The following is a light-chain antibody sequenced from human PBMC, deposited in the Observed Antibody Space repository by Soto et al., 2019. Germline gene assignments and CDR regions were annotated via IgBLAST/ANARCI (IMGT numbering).Light chain of an antibody. J-gene: IGKJ1*01. V-gene: IGKV3-20*01. Sequence: EIVLTQSPGTLSLSPGERATLSCRASQSVSSSYLARYQQKPGQAPRLLMYDASSRATGIPDRFSGSGSGTDFTLTISRLEPEDFAVYFCQQYGSSPRTFGQGTKVEIK. CDR3: QQYGSSPRT. CDR1: QSVSSSY. CDR2: DAS.